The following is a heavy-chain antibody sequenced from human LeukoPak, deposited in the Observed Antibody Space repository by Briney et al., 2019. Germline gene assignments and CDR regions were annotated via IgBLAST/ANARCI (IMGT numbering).Heavy chain of an antibody. Sequence: PSETLSLTCTVSGSSISSYYWSWIRQPPGKGLEWIGYIYYSGSTNYNPSLKSRVTISVDTSKNQFSLKLSSVTAADTAVYYCARYLGELDAFDIWGQGTMVTVSS. V-gene: IGHV4-59*01. J-gene: IGHJ3*02. CDR2: IYYSGST. CDR1: GSSISSYY. D-gene: IGHD1-7*01. CDR3: ARYLGELDAFDI.